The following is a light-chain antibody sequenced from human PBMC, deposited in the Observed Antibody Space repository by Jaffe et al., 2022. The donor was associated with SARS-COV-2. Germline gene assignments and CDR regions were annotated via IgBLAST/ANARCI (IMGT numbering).Light chain of an antibody. J-gene: IGLJ3*02. Sequence: QSVLTQPPSVSGAPGQRVTISCTGSSSNIGARYDVHWYQQLPGTAPKRLIYGNINRPSGVPDRFSGSKSGTSASLAITGLQAEDEGDYYCQSYDSSLSASVFGGGTKLTVL. CDR2: GNI. CDR3: QSYDSSLSASV. V-gene: IGLV1-40*01. CDR1: SSNIGARYD.